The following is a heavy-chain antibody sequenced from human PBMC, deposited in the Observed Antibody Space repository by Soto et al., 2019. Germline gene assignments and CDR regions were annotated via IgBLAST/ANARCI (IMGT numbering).Heavy chain of an antibody. J-gene: IGHJ4*02. CDR3: ARGHSSNWYFDY. V-gene: IGHV4-59*01. CDR2: IYYSGSP. CDR1: SDSISSYY. Sequence: SETLSLTCTVSSDSISSYYWSWIRRPPGKGLEWIGYIYYSGSPNYNPSLKSRVTISVDTSKNQFSLKLSSVTAADTAVYYCARGHSSNWYFDYWGQGTLVTVSS. D-gene: IGHD6-13*01.